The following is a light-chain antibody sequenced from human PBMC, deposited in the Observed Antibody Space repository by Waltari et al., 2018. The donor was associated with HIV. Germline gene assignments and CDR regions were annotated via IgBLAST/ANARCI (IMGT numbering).Light chain of an antibody. CDR2: DVS. CDR1: SSDVGYYKY. V-gene: IGLV2-11*01. Sequence: QSALTQPRSVSGSPGQSVTISCTGTSSDVGYYKYVSWYQNRPGKAPRLMIYDVSDRPSGIPPRFSGSKSGNTASLTIFGLQAEDEGYYYCCSYAGRFTSWVFGGGTKVTVL. CDR3: CSYAGRFTSWV. J-gene: IGLJ3*02.